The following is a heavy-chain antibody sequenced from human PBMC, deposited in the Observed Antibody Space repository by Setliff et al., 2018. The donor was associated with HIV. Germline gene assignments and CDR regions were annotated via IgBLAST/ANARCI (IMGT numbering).Heavy chain of an antibody. CDR3: ARESSGWYKGAFDM. V-gene: IGHV4-4*09. CDR1: GDSFSSYY. D-gene: IGHD6-19*01. Sequence: LSLTCTVSGDSFSSYYWNWIRQPPGKGLEWIGYIYSSGSTNSNPSLKSRVTISQDTSKNQFSLKLSSVTAADTAMYYCARESSGWYKGAFDMWGLGTMVTVSS. J-gene: IGHJ3*02. CDR2: IYSSGST.